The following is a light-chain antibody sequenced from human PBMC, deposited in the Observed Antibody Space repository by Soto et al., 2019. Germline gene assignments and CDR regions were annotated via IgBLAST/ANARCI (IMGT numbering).Light chain of an antibody. V-gene: IGKV1-9*01. CDR2: EAS. Sequence: DSQLTQSPSLLSASIGDRVTITCRASHDISTFLAWYQQKPGKAPKLLIYEASTLQSGVPSRFSGSGSGTEFTLIISGLLPEDFAAYHCQQLYTLPFTFGQGTRLEIK. J-gene: IGKJ5*01. CDR3: QQLYTLPFT. CDR1: HDISTF.